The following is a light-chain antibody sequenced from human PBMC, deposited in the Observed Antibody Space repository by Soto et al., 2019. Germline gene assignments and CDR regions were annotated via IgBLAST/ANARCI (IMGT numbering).Light chain of an antibody. CDR2: ATS. CDR1: QSVSRTY. J-gene: IGKJ1*01. V-gene: IGKV3-20*01. CDR3: QQYGRSGT. Sequence: ENVLTQSPGTLSLSPGARATLSCRASQSVSRTYLAWYQQKPVQAPRLLIYATSSRATGIPDRFSGSGSGTDFTLTISSLEPEDFAVYYCQQYGRSGTFGQGTKVDIK.